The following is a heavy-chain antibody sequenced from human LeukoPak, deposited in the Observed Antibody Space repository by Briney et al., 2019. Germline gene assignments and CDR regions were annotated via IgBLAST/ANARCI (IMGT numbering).Heavy chain of an antibody. D-gene: IGHD6-19*01. CDR1: GFTFSSYA. Sequence: GGSLRLSCAASGFTFSSYAMSWVRQAPGKGLEWVSAISGSGGSTYYADSVKGRFTISRDNSENTLYLQMNSLRAEDTAVYYCAKGSSGWYYYNWFDPWGQGTLVTVSS. CDR3: AKGSSGWYYYNWFDP. J-gene: IGHJ5*02. CDR2: ISGSGGST. V-gene: IGHV3-23*01.